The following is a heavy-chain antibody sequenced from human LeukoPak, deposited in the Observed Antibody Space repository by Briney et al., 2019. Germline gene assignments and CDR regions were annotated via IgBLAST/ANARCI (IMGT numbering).Heavy chain of an antibody. D-gene: IGHD3-3*01. CDR1: GFTFSSYS. CDR2: ISSSSSYI. CDR3: ARDPPRGFLEWDDAFDI. V-gene: IGHV3-21*01. J-gene: IGHJ3*02. Sequence: PGGSLRLSRAASGFTFSSYSMNWVRQAPGKGLEWVSSISSSSSYIYYADSVKGRFTISRDNAKNSLYLQMNSLRAEDTAVYYCARDPPRGFLEWDDAFDIWGQGTMVTVSS.